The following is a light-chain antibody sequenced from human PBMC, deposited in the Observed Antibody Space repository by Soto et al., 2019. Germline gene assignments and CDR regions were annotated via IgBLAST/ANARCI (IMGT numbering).Light chain of an antibody. CDR3: QQRSNWPPGIN. J-gene: IGKJ5*01. Sequence: EIVLTQFPDTLSLSPLEIATLSFSSSQSVSSSSLAWYQQRRGQAPRLLIHGASSRATGIPDRFSGGGSGTDFNLTISRLEPEDFAVYYCQQRSNWPPGINFDHGTRLEIK. V-gene: IGKV3D-20*02. CDR1: QSVSSSS. CDR2: GAS.